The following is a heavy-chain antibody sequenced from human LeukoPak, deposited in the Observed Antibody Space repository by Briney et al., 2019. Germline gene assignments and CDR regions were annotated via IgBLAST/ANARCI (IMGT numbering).Heavy chain of an antibody. CDR1: GGSINSYY. CDR3: GRQGYTASYYFLDY. CDR2: IYTNTGTT. J-gene: IGHJ4*02. Sequence: SETLSLTCTVSGGSINSYYWGWVRQPAGKGLEWIARIYTNTGTTNYSPSLKGRLTMSVDTSKNQFSLNLRSVTAADTAVYCCGRQGYTASYYFLDYWSQGTLVTVSS. D-gene: IGHD1-26*01. V-gene: IGHV4-4*07.